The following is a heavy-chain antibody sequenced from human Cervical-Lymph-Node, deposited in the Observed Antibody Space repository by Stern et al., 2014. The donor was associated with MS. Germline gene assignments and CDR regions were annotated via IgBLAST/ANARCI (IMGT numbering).Heavy chain of an antibody. CDR3: SRDADGYSLVFGY. CDR1: GGSISSAEYY. V-gene: IGHV4-30-4*01. J-gene: IGHJ4*02. Sequence: QVQLQESGPGLVKPSQTLSLTCAVTGGSISSAEYYWSWIRQSPGMGLEWIGYIHYSGTTSSNPFLKSRDSLSADTSKNQFSLNLRSVTAADTAVYYCSRDADGYSLVFGYWGRGTLVTVPS. D-gene: IGHD5-24*01. CDR2: IHYSGTT.